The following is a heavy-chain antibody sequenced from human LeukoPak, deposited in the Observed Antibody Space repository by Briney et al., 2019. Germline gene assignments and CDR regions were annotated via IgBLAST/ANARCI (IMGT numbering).Heavy chain of an antibody. CDR1: GYTFTSYY. CDR2: INPSGGST. J-gene: IGHJ4*02. CDR3: ARDPVDTAMVLTQAFDY. Sequence: ASVKVSCKASGYTFTSYYMHWVRQAPGQGLEWMGIINPSGGSTSYAQKFQGRVTMTRDTSTSTVYMELSSLRSEGTAVDYCARDPVDTAMVLTQAFDYWGQGTLVTVSS. V-gene: IGHV1-46*01. D-gene: IGHD5-18*01.